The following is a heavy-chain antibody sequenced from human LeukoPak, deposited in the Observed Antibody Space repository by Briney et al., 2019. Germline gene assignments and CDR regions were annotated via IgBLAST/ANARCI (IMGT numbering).Heavy chain of an antibody. V-gene: IGHV4-34*01. CDR3: ARDRFYYDFWSGYYPRDYYMDV. J-gene: IGHJ6*03. Sequence: SETLSLTCAVHGGSFSGYYWSWIRQPPGKGLEWIGEINHSGSTNYNPSLKSRVTISVDTSKNPFSLKLSSVTAADTAVYYCARDRFYYDFWSGYYPRDYYMDVWGKGTTVTVSS. D-gene: IGHD3-3*01. CDR2: INHSGST. CDR1: GGSFSGYY.